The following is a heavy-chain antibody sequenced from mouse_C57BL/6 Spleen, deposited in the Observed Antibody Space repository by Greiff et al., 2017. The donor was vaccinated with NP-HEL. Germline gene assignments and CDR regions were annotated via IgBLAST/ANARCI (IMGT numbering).Heavy chain of an antibody. Sequence: QVQLQQPGAELVKPGASVKLSCKASGYTFTSYWMHWVKQRPGQGLEWIGMIHPNSGSTNYNAKFKSKATLTVDKSSSTAYMQLSTLTSEDSAVYYCARDYGSSYDSMDYWGQGTSVTVSS. CDR2: IHPNSGST. J-gene: IGHJ4*01. CDR1: GYTFTSYW. D-gene: IGHD1-1*01. CDR3: ARDYGSSYDSMDY. V-gene: IGHV1-64*01.